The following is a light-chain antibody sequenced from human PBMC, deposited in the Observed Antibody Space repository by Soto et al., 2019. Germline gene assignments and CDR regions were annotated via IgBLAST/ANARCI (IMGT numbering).Light chain of an antibody. CDR2: DVT. CDR1: SSDVGSYNV. Sequence: QSALTQPASVSGSPGQSITISCTGTSSDVGSYNVVSWYQHHPGKAPKLMIYDVTKRPSGVSNRFSGSKSGNTASLTISGLQAEDEADYYCCSYAGSSTYVFGTGTKVTDL. V-gene: IGLV2-23*02. CDR3: CSYAGSSTYV. J-gene: IGLJ1*01.